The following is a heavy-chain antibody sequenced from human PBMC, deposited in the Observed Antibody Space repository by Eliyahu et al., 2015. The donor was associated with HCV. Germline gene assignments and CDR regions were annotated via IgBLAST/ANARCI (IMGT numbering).Heavy chain of an antibody. D-gene: IGHD5-18*01. CDR1: GFXFSSYS. CDR3: ARDTVGENSYGDDWPAWTDY. Sequence: EVQLVESGGGLVKPGGSLRLXCAASGFXFSSYSMXWVRQAPGKGLEWVSSISSSSSYIYYADSVKGRFTISRDNAKNSLYLQMNSLRAEDTAVYYCARDTVGENSYGDDWPAWTDYWGQGTLVTVSS. V-gene: IGHV3-21*01. CDR2: ISSSSSYI. J-gene: IGHJ4*02.